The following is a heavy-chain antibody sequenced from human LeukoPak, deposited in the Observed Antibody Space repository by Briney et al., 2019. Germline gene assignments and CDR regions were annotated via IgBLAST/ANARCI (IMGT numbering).Heavy chain of an antibody. CDR1: GGTFNTYA. Sequence: GSSVKVSCRASGGTFNTYAINWVRQAPGQGREWMGGVIPVFGTANYAQKFQGRVTITTDESTSTAYMELSSLRSEDTAGYYCARDQDTNNWFDPWGQGTLVTVSS. CDR2: VIPVFGTA. J-gene: IGHJ5*02. CDR3: ARDQDTNNWFDP. V-gene: IGHV1-69*05. D-gene: IGHD2-8*01.